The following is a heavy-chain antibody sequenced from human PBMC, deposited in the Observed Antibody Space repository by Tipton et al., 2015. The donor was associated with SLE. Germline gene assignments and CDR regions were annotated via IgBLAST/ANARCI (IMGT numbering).Heavy chain of an antibody. V-gene: IGHV4-38-2*01. CDR2: IFNTRNT. Sequence: TLSLTCVVSGYSISSGHYWGWIRQPPGKGLEWIGNIFNTRNTYYNPSLKSRVAISVDMSKRRLSLRLTSVTAADTAVYYCAKSPDAFDVWGQGTMVTVSS. CDR1: GYSISSGHY. CDR3: AKSPDAFDV. J-gene: IGHJ3*01.